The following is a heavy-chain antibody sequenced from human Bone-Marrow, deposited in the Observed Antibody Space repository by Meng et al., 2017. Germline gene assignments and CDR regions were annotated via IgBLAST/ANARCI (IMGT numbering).Heavy chain of an antibody. CDR3: AKVGATPSYWYFDL. D-gene: IGHD1-26*01. J-gene: IGHJ2*01. V-gene: IGHV4-61*01. CDR1: GGSISSSSYY. Sequence: SETLSLTCTVSGGSISSSSYYWSWIRQPPGKGLEWIGYIYYSGSTNYNPSLKSRVTISLDTSKNQVSLKLSSVTAADTAVYYCAKVGATPSYWYFDLWGRGTLVTVSS. CDR2: IYYSGST.